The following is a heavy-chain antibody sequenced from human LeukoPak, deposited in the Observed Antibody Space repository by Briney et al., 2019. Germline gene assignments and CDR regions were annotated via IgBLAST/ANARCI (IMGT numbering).Heavy chain of an antibody. J-gene: IGHJ6*02. CDR3: AKGYIVRTIGDMDV. CDR1: GFTFSSYE. Sequence: GGSLRLSCAASGFTFSSYEMNWVRQAPGKGLEWVSGISVNGGSTYYADSVKGRSTISRDNSKNTLYLEMNSLRAEDTAVYYCAKGYIVRTIGDMDVWGQGTTVTVSS. CDR2: ISVNGGST. V-gene: IGHV3-23*01. D-gene: IGHD5-12*01.